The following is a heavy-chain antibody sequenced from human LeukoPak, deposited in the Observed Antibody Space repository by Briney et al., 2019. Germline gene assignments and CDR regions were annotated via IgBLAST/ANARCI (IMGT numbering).Heavy chain of an antibody. J-gene: IGHJ4*02. Sequence: ASVKVSCKASGGTFSSYAISWVRQAPGQGLEWMGWMNPNSGNTGYAQKFQGRVTMTRNTSISTAYMELSSLRSEDTAVYYCARGRANRLLWFGELSPYYFDYWGQGTLVTVSS. CDR3: ARGRANRLLWFGELSPYYFDY. V-gene: IGHV1-8*02. D-gene: IGHD3-10*01. CDR1: GGTFSSYA. CDR2: MNPNSGNT.